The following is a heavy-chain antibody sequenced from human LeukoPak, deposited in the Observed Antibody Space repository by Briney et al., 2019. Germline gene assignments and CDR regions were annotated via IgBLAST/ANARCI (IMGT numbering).Heavy chain of an antibody. J-gene: IGHJ4*02. V-gene: IGHV4-39*07. CDR1: GGSISSSSYY. Sequence: KTSETLSLTCTVSGGSISSSSYYWGWSRQPRGKGGEWIVSIYHSGSTYYNPSLKSRVTISVDTSKNQFSLKLSSVTAADTAVYYCARVRNTVGMSDYWGQGTLVTVSS. D-gene: IGHD1-14*01. CDR2: IYHSGST. CDR3: ARVRNTVGMSDY.